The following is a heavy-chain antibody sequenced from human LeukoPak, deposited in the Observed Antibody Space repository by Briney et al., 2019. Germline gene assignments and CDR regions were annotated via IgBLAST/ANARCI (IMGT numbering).Heavy chain of an antibody. D-gene: IGHD1-1*01. CDR3: AKDLTTGTLSFDY. CDR2: IWYDGSNK. V-gene: IGHV3-33*06. J-gene: IGHJ4*02. CDR1: GFTFSTYG. Sequence: GRSLTLSCAASGFTFSTYGMHWVRQAPGKGLEWVAVIWYDGSNKYYADSVKGRFTISRDNSKNTLYLQMNSLRAEDTAVYYCAKDLTTGTLSFDYWGQGTLVTVSS.